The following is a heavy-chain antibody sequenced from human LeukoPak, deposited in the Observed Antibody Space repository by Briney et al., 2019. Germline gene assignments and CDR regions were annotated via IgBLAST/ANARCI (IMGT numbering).Heavy chain of an antibody. CDR3: ARGDLDYFDY. V-gene: IGHV4-59*01. J-gene: IGHJ4*02. Sequence: SETLSLTCAVYGGSFSGYYWSWIRQPPGKGLEWIGYIYYSGSTNYNPSLKSRVTISVDTSKNQFSLKLSSVTAADTAVYYCARGDLDYFDYWGQGTLVTASS. CDR2: IYYSGST. D-gene: IGHD3-3*01. CDR1: GGSFSGYY.